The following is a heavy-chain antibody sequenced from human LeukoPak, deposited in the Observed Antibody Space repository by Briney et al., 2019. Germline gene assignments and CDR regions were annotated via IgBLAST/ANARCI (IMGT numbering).Heavy chain of an antibody. D-gene: IGHD3-9*01. Sequence: GTLSLTCAVSGGSISSSNWWSWVRQPPGKGLEWIGEIYHSGSTNYNPSLKSRVTISVDKSKNQFSLKLSSVTAADTAVYYCARGLRYFDWLSPPGGLDAFDIWGQGTMVTVSS. J-gene: IGHJ3*02. CDR3: ARGLRYFDWLSPPGGLDAFDI. CDR1: GGSISSSNW. CDR2: IYHSGST. V-gene: IGHV4-4*02.